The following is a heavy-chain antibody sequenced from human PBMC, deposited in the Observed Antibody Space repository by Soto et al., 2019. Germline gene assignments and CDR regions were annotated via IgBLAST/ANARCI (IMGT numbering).Heavy chain of an antibody. D-gene: IGHD2-15*01. V-gene: IGHV4-31*03. Sequence: QVQLQESGPGLVKPSQTLSLTCTVSGGSISSGGYYWSWIRQHPGKGLEWIGYIYYSGSTYYNPXXKSRVTISVDXXKXQXXLKLSSVTAADTAVYYCARDHRIRRGVHYYYGMDVWGQGTTVTVSS. CDR1: GGSISSGGYY. CDR3: ARDHRIRRGVHYYYGMDV. CDR2: IYYSGST. J-gene: IGHJ6*02.